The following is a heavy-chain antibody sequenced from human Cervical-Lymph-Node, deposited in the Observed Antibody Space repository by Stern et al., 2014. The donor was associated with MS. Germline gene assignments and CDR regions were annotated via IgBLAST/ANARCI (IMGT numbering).Heavy chain of an antibody. CDR1: GGSISSSSYY. J-gene: IGHJ5*02. CDR3: ARWAYSSGWYNWFDP. D-gene: IGHD3-22*01. Sequence: QLQLQESGPGLVKPSETLSLTCTVSGGSISSSSYYWGWIRQPPGKGLEWIGSIYYSGSTYYNPSLKSRVTISVDTSKNQFHLKLSSVTAADTAVYYCARWAYSSGWYNWFDPWGQGTLVTVSS. CDR2: IYYSGST. V-gene: IGHV4-39*01.